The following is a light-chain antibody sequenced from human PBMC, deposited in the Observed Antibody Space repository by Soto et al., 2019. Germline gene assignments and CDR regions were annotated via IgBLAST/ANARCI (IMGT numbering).Light chain of an antibody. V-gene: IGKV3-20*01. CDR1: QSISSRH. J-gene: IGKJ1*01. CDR3: QQFGSSPRT. Sequence: EIDLTQSPGTLSLSPGARAPLSCRTSQSISSRHLAWSQQRPGQAPRLLIYDSSKRATGIPERFSGSGSGTDFALTISRLEPEDFAVYYCQQFGSSPRTFGQGTKVDIK. CDR2: DSS.